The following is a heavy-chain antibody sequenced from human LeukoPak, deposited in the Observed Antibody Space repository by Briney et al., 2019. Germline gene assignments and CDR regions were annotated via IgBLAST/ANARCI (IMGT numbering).Heavy chain of an antibody. Sequence: GGSLRLSCTPSGLTFCKDIMTWVRQAPGKGLEWVSSIGGGDDITFYADSVKGRFRISRDDSKNTVFLQISSLRVEDTARYYCAKGGGTETMGTIWYGPLDHWGQGTQVTVSS. D-gene: IGHD3-16*01. CDR1: GLTFCKDI. J-gene: IGHJ4*02. V-gene: IGHV3-23*01. CDR2: IGGGDDIT. CDR3: AKGGGTETMGTIWYGPLDH.